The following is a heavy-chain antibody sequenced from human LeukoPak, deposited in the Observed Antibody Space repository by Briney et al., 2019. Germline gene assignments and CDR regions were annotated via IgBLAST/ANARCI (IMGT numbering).Heavy chain of an antibody. V-gene: IGHV3-23*01. J-gene: IGHJ4*02. D-gene: IGHD3-22*01. CDR1: GFIFNNYA. CDR2: IGGSGGTT. CDR3: AKDLRYDSSGYYYDY. Sequence: GGSLRLSCAASGFIFNNYAMTLVRQAPGKGLEWVSVIGGSGGTTFYADSVKGRFTISRDNSKNTVYLQMNSLRAEDTAVYFCAKDLRYDSSGYYYDYWGQGTLVTVSS.